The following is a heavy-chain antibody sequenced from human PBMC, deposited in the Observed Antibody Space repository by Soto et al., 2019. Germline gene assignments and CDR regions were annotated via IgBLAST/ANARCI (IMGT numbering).Heavy chain of an antibody. CDR1: GFTFSIYA. V-gene: IGHV3-23*01. CDR3: LAGNVY. J-gene: IGHJ4*02. CDR2: ISHVGGGGS. Sequence: PGGALRLSCAASGFTFSIYAMNLVRQSPGKGLEWVSTISHVGGGGSYYADSVKGRFTISRDRSKSTLYLQMNSLRAEDTAVYYFLAGNVYWGQGTLVTVSS. D-gene: IGHD6-19*01.